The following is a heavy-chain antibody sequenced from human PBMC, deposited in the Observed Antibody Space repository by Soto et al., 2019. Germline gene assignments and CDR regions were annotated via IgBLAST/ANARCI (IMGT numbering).Heavy chain of an antibody. CDR3: ERRKERSGPNYFDY. J-gene: IGHJ4*02. D-gene: IGHD6-25*01. CDR1: GYTFTTYD. Sequence: QVQLVQSGAEVKRPGASLKVSCQASGYTFTTYDINWVRQAPGQGLEWMGWMNPYTGKAGYAQKFQGRVTMTRDNSISTAYMELSSLRSEDTAVYYCERRKERSGPNYFDYWGLGTLVTVSS. V-gene: IGHV1-8*01. CDR2: MNPYTGKA.